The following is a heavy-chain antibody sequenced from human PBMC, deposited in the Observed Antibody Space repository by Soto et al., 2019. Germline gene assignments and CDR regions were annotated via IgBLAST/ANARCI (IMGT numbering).Heavy chain of an antibody. V-gene: IGHV3-30*03. D-gene: IGHD6-6*01. J-gene: IGHJ4*02. Sequence: QVQLVESGGGVVQPGRSLRLSCAASGFSFSSYGMHWVRQTPGKGLEWVAVTSADGTDKYYADSVKGRFTISRDNSKNTLYLQMNSLGVEDTAVYYCGRGTAIARQHFDCWGQGTLVTVSS. CDR2: TSADGTDK. CDR3: GRGTAIARQHFDC. CDR1: GFSFSSYG.